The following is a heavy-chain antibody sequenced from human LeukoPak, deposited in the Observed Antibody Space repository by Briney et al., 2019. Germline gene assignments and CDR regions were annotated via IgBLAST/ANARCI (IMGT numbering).Heavy chain of an antibody. CDR1: GFTFSTYF. D-gene: IGHD3-22*01. V-gene: IGHV3-7*01. Sequence: AGGSLRLSCAASGFTFSTYFMSWVRQAPGKGLEWVANLHPDGSHQYYVDSVRGRFTISRDNAKNSLYLQMNSLRAEDTAVYYCARVGYYDSSGFDYWGQGTLVTVSS. J-gene: IGHJ4*02. CDR3: ARVGYYDSSGFDY. CDR2: LHPDGSHQ.